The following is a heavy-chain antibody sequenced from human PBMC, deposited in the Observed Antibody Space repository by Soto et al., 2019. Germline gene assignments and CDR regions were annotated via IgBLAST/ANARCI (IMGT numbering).Heavy chain of an antibody. Sequence: QVQLVESGGDVVQPGRSLRLSCTASGSTLSTYDILWVRQAPGRGLEWVAHIVPDGSRAYYVDSVKGRFTISRDNARNTVYLQLDSLRPEDTAVYHCVRGPSHGAFDIWGQGTLVTVSS. J-gene: IGHJ3*02. CDR2: IVPDGSRA. CDR1: GSTLSTYD. CDR3: VRGPSHGAFDI. V-gene: IGHV3-30-3*01.